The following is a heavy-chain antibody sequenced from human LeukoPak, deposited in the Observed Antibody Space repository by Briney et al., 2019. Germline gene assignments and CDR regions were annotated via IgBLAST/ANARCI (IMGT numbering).Heavy chain of an antibody. D-gene: IGHD5-18*01. V-gene: IGHV1-2*02. CDR1: GYTFSGYY. Sequence: ASVKVSCKAAGYTFSGYYMHWVRQAPGQGLEWMGWINPNSGGTKYEQKFQGRGTITSDTAISTAYMELSRLRSDDTAVYYCATEVTDWGQGTLVTVSS. J-gene: IGHJ4*02. CDR2: INPNSGGT. CDR3: ATEVTD.